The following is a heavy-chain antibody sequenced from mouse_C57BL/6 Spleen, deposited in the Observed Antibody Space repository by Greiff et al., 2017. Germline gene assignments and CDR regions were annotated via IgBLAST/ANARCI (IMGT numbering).Heavy chain of an antibody. D-gene: IGHD1-1*01. V-gene: IGHV1-52*01. CDR1: GYTFTSYW. J-gene: IGHJ1*03. CDR2: IDPSDSET. Sequence: VQLQQPGAELVRPGSSVKLSCKASGYTFTSYWMHWVKQRPIQGLEWIGNIDPSDSETHYNQKFKDKATLTVDKSSSTAYMQLSSLTSEDSAVYYCASRDSTVVAPDDSDVWGTGTTVTVSS. CDR3: ASRDSTVVAPDDSDV.